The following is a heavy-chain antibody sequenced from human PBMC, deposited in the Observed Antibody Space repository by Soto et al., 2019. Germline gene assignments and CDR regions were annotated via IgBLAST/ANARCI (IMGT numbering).Heavy chain of an antibody. V-gene: IGHV1-3*01. D-gene: IGHD3-22*01. CDR3: ARPPPYYYDSSGYALNI. CDR2: INAGNANT. CDR1: GYTFTKYA. Sequence: GASVKVSCKASGYTFTKYAMSWVRQAPGQRLEWVGWINAGNANTKYSQKFQGRVTITRDTSASTVYMELTSLRSEDTAVYYCARPPPYYYDSSGYALNIWGQGTMVTVSS. J-gene: IGHJ3*02.